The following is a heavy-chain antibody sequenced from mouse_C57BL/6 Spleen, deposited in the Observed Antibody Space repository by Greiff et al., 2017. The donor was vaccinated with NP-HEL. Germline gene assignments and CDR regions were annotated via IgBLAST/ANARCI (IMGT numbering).Heavy chain of an antibody. CDR3: ARGYRPAMDY. J-gene: IGHJ4*01. CDR2: ISDGGSYT. CDR1: GFTFSSYA. D-gene: IGHD2-14*01. V-gene: IGHV5-4*03. Sequence: VKLMESGGGLVKPGGSLKLSCAASGFTFSSYAMSWVRQNPEKRLEWVATISDGGSYTYYPDNVKGRFTISRDNAKNNLYLQMSHLKSEDTARYYCARGYRPAMDYWGQGTSVTVSS.